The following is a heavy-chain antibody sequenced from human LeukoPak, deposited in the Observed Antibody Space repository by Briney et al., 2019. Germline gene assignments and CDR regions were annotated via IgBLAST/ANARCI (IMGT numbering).Heavy chain of an antibody. V-gene: IGHV5-51*01. D-gene: IGHD3-10*01. J-gene: IGHJ4*02. CDR3: ARTYYYGSGSYYNPGH. CDR1: GYSFSTYW. CDR2: IYPGDSDT. Sequence: GESRKISCKGSGYSFSTYWIGWVRQMPGKGLEGMGIIYPGDSDTSYSPSFQGQVTISADKSISTAYLKLSSLKASDTAKYYCARTYYYGSGSYYNPGHWGQGTLVTVSS.